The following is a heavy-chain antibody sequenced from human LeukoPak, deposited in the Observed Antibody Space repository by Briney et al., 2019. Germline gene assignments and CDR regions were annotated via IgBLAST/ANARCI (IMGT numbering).Heavy chain of an antibody. V-gene: IGHV3-23*01. CDR2: ISGSGGST. CDR1: GFTFSSYG. D-gene: IGHD2-2*01. J-gene: IGHJ5*02. Sequence: GGTLRLSCAASGFTFSSYGMSWVRQAPGKGLEWVSAISGSGGSTYYADSVKGRFTISRDNSKNTLYLQMNSPRAEDTAVYYCARARYCSSTSCYVVGWFDPWGQGTLVTVSS. CDR3: ARARYCSSTSCYVVGWFDP.